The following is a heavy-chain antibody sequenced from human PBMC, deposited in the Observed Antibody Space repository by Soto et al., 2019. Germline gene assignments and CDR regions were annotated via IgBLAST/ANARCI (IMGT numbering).Heavy chain of an antibody. CDR2: XDPAEXGT. Sequence: XAKFSCRVSGSNLTGLSMHWKRQAPGKGLEWMGCXDPAEXGTNEAQKFQGXGSRTSDTXMSKAYMERSRLRSDDTDVYYCARGRIQHLFDYWGKGTLVTVSS. CDR3: ARGRIQHLFDY. CDR1: GSNLTGLS. D-gene: IGHD5-18*01. V-gene: IGHV1-24*01. J-gene: IGHJ4*02.